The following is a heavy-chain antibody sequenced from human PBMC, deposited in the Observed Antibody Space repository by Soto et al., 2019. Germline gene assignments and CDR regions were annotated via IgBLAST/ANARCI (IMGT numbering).Heavy chain of an antibody. V-gene: IGHV4-34*01. D-gene: IGHD3-10*01. J-gene: IGHJ6*02. CDR2: INHSGST. CDR3: ARGSIGITMVRGVINNYYYYYGMDV. Sequence: PSETLSLTCAVYGGSFSGYYWSWIRQPPGKGLEWFGEINHSGSTNYNPSLKSRVTISVDTSKNQFSLKLSSVTAADTAVYYCARGSIGITMVRGVINNYYYYYGMDVWGQGTTVT. CDR1: GGSFSGYY.